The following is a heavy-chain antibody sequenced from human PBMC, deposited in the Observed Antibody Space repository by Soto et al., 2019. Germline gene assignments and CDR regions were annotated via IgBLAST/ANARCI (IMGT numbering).Heavy chain of an antibody. Sequence: EESLKISCKGSGYSFTSYWISWVRQMPGKGLEWMGRIDPSDSYTNYSPSFQGHVTISADKSISTAYLQWSSLKASDTAMYYCARRRGDYYYYGMDVWGQGTTVIVYS. CDR1: GYSFTSYW. V-gene: IGHV5-10-1*01. CDR3: ARRRGDYYYYGMDV. CDR2: IDPSDSYT. D-gene: IGHD5-12*01. J-gene: IGHJ6*02.